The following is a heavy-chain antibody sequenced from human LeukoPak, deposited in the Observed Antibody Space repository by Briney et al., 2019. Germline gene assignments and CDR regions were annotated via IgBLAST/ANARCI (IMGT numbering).Heavy chain of an antibody. D-gene: IGHD6-6*01. CDR2: INHSGST. V-gene: IGHV4-34*01. Sequence: PSETLSLTCAVYGGSFSGYYWSRIRQPPGKGLEWIGEINHSGSTNYNPSLKSRVTISVDTSKNQFSLKLSSVTAADTAVYYCARNRGGYSSSPSSLDYWGQGTLVTVSS. J-gene: IGHJ4*02. CDR1: GGSFSGYY. CDR3: ARNRGGYSSSPSSLDY.